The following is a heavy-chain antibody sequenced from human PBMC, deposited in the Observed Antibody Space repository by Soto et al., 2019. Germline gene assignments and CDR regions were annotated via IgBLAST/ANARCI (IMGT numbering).Heavy chain of an antibody. D-gene: IGHD3-10*01. CDR1: GFTFSSYE. Sequence: AGSLSLSCAASGFTFSSYEMNWVRQAPGKGLEWVAYISSSGSTIYYADSVKGRFTISRDNAKNSLYLQMNSLRAEETAVYYCARDAMPNIIEYASSIPPLRYYCYDMDVWGQGTPVTVSS. CDR3: ARDAMPNIIEYASSIPPLRYYCYDMDV. CDR2: ISSSGSTI. J-gene: IGHJ6*02. V-gene: IGHV3-48*03.